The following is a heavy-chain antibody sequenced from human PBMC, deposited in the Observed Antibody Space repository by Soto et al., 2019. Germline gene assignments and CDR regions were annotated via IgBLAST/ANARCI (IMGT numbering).Heavy chain of an antibody. CDR2: IVVGSGNT. V-gene: IGHV1-58*02. J-gene: IGHJ4*02. CDR1: GFTFTSSA. Sequence: ASVKVSCKASGFTFTSSAMQWVRQARGQRLEWIGWIVVGSGNTNYAQKFQERVTITRDMSTSTAYMELSSLRSEDTAVYYRAAGYCSSTSCYLFDYWGQGTLVTVSS. CDR3: AAGYCSSTSCYLFDY. D-gene: IGHD2-2*01.